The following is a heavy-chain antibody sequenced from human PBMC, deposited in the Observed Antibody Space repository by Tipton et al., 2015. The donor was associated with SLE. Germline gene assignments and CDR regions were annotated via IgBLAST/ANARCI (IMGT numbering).Heavy chain of an antibody. CDR2: INHGGST. V-gene: IGHV4-34*01. Sequence: TLSLTCAVYSGSFSGYYWSWIRQPPGKGLGGIGEINHGGSTNYNPSLKIRVTISIDTSKNQFSLKLSSVTAADTAVYYCVRHRFGQLVAYWGQGTRVTVSS. CDR1: SGSFSGYY. D-gene: IGHD6-6*01. J-gene: IGHJ4*02. CDR3: VRHRFGQLVAY.